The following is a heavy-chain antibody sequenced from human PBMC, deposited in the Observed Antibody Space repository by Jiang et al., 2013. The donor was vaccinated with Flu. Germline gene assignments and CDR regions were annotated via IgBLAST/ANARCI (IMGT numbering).Heavy chain of an antibody. CDR3: ARDSRIQGRFLEMDV. D-gene: IGHD3-3*01. V-gene: IGHV3-21*01. Sequence: VQLLESGGGLVKPGGSLRLSCAASGFTFSSYSMNWVRQAPGKGLEWVSSISSSSSYIYYADSVKGRFTISRDNAKNSLYLQMNSLRAEDTAVYYCARDSRIQGRFLEMDVWGQGTTVTVSS. CDR1: GFTFSSYS. J-gene: IGHJ6*02. CDR2: ISSSSSYI.